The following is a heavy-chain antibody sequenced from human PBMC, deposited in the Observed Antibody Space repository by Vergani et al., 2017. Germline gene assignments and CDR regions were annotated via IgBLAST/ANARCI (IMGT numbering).Heavy chain of an antibody. Sequence: QVQLLQSGAEVKKPGSSVKVSCKASGGTLSSYAISWVRQAPGQGLEWMGGIIPIFGTANYAQKFQGRATITTDEATSTAYMELSSLRSEDTAVYYCARVKVTTVTTRWIYYYGMDVWGQGTMVTVSS. D-gene: IGHD4-17*01. CDR1: GGTLSSYA. CDR2: IIPIFGTA. V-gene: IGHV1-69*05. J-gene: IGHJ6*02. CDR3: ARVKVTTVTTRWIYYYGMDV.